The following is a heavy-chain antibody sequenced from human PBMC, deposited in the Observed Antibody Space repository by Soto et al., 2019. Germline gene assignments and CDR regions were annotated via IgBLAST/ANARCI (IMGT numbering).Heavy chain of an antibody. CDR2: IIPIFGTA. V-gene: IGHV1-69*13. D-gene: IGHD1-26*01. J-gene: IGHJ6*02. Sequence: ASVKVSCKASGGTFSSYAISWVRQAPGQGLEWMGGIIPIFGTANYAQKFQGRVTITADESTSTAYMELSSLRSEDTAVYYCARDRLGAPPYYYYYGMDVWGQGPRSPSP. CDR1: GGTFSSYA. CDR3: ARDRLGAPPYYYYYGMDV.